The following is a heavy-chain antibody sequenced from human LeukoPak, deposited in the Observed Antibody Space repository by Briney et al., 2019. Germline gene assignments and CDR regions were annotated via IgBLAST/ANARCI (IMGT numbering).Heavy chain of an antibody. CDR1: GLTLDDYT. CDR3: AKDFGDGYNFHDFDY. V-gene: IGHV3-43*01. D-gene: IGHD5-24*01. Sequence: GGSLRLSCPATGLTLDDYTMHWVRQAPGKGLEWVSLISWDGGSTYYAVSVKGRFTISRDNSKNSLYLQMNSLRTEDTALYYCAKDFGDGYNFHDFDYWGQGTRVTVSS. J-gene: IGHJ4*02. CDR2: ISWDGGST.